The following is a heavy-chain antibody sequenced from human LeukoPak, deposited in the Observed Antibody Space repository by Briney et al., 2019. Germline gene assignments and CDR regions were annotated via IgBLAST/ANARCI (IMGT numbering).Heavy chain of an antibody. Sequence: GGSLRLSCAASGFTFSSYAMRWVRQAPGKGLEWVSAISGSGGSTYYADSVKGRFTISRDNSKNTLYLQMNSLRAEDTAVYYCAKDDSNYSFNFDYWGQGTLVTVSS. J-gene: IGHJ4*02. CDR1: GFTFSSYA. V-gene: IGHV3-23*01. CDR3: AKDDSNYSFNFDY. CDR2: ISGSGGST. D-gene: IGHD4-11*01.